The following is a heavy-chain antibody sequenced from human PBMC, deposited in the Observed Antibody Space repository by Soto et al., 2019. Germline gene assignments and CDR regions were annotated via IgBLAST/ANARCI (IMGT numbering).Heavy chain of an antibody. CDR2: IVVGSGNT. J-gene: IGHJ6*02. D-gene: IGHD1-26*01. CDR3: AADLGGRYYYYGMDV. V-gene: IGHV1-58*01. CDR1: GFTFTSSA. Sequence: QMQLVQSGPEVKKPGTSVKVSCKASGFTFTSSAVQWVRQARGQRLAWIGWIVVGSGNTNYAQKFQERVTITRDMSTSTAYMELSSLRSEDTAVYYCAADLGGRYYYYGMDVWGQGTTVTVSS.